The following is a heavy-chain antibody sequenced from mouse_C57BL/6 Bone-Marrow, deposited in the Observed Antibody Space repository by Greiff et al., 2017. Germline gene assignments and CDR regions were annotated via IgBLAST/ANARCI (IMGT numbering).Heavy chain of an antibody. CDR3: AIRDYGRSFDY. Sequence: QVQLQQPGAELVKPGASVKVSCKASGYTFTSYWMHWVKQRPGQGLEWIGRIHPSDSYTNYNQKFKGKATMTVDKSSSTAYMQLSSLTSEDSAVYYCAIRDYGRSFDYWGQGTTVTVSS. CDR1: GYTFTSYW. D-gene: IGHD1-1*01. CDR2: IHPSDSYT. V-gene: IGHV1-74*01. J-gene: IGHJ2*01.